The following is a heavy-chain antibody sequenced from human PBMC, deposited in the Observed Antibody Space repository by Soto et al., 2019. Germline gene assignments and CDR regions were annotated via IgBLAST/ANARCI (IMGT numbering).Heavy chain of an antibody. J-gene: IGHJ4*02. CDR1: GFTFSSYD. Sequence: EVQLVESGGGLVQPGGSLRLSCAASGFTFSSYDMHWVRQATGKGLEWVSAIGTAGDTYYPGSVKGRFTISRENAKNSLYLQMNSLRAEDTAVYYCARSLTILRLGELSLSDYWGQGTLVTVSS. CDR3: ARSLTILRLGELSLSDY. CDR2: IGTAGDT. V-gene: IGHV3-13*01. D-gene: IGHD3-16*02.